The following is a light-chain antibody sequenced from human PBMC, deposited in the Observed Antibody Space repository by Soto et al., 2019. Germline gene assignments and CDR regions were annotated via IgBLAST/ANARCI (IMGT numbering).Light chain of an antibody. V-gene: IGLV1-44*01. CDR3: AAWDDSLNGPV. J-gene: IGLJ2*01. CDR1: SSNIGSNT. CDR2: TND. Sequence: QSVLTQPPSASGTPGQRVSISCSGSSSNIGSNTVNWYQQVPGTAPKLLIYTNDQRPSGVPDRFFGSKSGTSASLAISGLQSEDEADYYCAAWDDSLNGPVFDGGTKLTVL.